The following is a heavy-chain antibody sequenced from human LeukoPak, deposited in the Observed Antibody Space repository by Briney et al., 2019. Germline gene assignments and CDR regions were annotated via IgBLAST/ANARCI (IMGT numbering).Heavy chain of an antibody. Sequence: SETLSLTCTVSGGSISSYYWSWIRQPAGKGLEWIGRIYTSGSTNYNPSLRSRVTMSVATSKNQFSLKLSSVTAADTAVYYCARVVVTGGWFDPWGQGTLVTVSS. CDR1: GGSISSYY. D-gene: IGHD2-21*02. CDR3: ARVVVTGGWFDP. V-gene: IGHV4-4*07. CDR2: IYTSGST. J-gene: IGHJ5*02.